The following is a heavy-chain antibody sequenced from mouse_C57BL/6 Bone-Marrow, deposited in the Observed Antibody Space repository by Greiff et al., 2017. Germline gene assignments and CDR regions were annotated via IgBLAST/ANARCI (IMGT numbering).Heavy chain of an antibody. Sequence: VQLQQSGAELARPGASVKLSCKASGYTFTSYGISWVKQRTGQGLEWIGEIYPRSGNTYYNEKFKGKATLTADKSSRTAYMELRSLTSEDSAVYFCARREYYYGSSDDYWGQGTTLTVSS. V-gene: IGHV1-81*01. CDR3: ARREYYYGSSDDY. CDR1: GYTFTSYG. CDR2: IYPRSGNT. J-gene: IGHJ2*01. D-gene: IGHD1-1*01.